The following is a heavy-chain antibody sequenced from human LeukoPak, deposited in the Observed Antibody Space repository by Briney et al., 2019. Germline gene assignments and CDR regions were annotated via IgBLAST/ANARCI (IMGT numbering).Heavy chain of an antibody. CDR2: ISSSSSYI. V-gene: IGHV3-21*01. CDR1: GFPFSSYS. D-gene: IGHD5-12*01. J-gene: IGHJ4*02. CDR3: ARDDIVALFDY. Sequence: GALRLSCAASGFPFSSYSMNWVRQAPGKGLEWVSSISSSSSYIYYADSVKGRFTISRDNAKNSLYLQMNSLRAEDTAVYYCARDDIVALFDYWGQGTLVTVSS.